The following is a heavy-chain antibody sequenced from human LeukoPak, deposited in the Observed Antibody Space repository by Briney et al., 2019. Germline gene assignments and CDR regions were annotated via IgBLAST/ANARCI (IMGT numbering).Heavy chain of an antibody. CDR1: GYTFTDYY. V-gene: IGHV1-2*06. Sequence: ASVKVSCKASGYTFTDYYIHWVRQAPGQGLEWMGRINPNSGGTNYAQKFQDRVTITRDTSISTAYMELSRLRSDDTAVCYCAREAGDGSGSFDYWGQGTLVTVSS. J-gene: IGHJ4*02. CDR3: AREAGDGSGSFDY. D-gene: IGHD3-10*01. CDR2: INPNSGGT.